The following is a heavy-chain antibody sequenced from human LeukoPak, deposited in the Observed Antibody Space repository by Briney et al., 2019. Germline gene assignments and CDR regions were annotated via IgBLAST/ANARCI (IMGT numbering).Heavy chain of an antibody. V-gene: IGHV1-2*02. Sequence: ASVKVSCKASGYTFTGYYMHWVRQAPGQGLEWMGWINPNSGGTNYAQKFQGRVTMTRDTSISTAYMELSRLRSDDTAVYYCARDTQPSYYYDSSGYGYWGQGTLVTVSS. CDR3: ARDTQPSYYYDSSGYGY. D-gene: IGHD3-22*01. J-gene: IGHJ4*02. CDR1: GYTFTGYY. CDR2: INPNSGGT.